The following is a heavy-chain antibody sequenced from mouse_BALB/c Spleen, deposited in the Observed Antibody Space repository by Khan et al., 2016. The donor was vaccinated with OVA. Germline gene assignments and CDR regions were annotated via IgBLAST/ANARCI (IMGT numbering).Heavy chain of an antibody. J-gene: IGHJ2*01. CDR2: ISTYSGST. D-gene: IGHD2-3*01. Sequence: VQLQESGPELVRPGVSVKISCKGSGYTFTDYAMYWVKQSHAKSLEWIGLISTYSGSTNYNQKFKGTVTMTVDKSSSAAYMELARLHSEDSAIYYCARPAYDGYYDYWGQGTALTVSS. CDR1: GYTFTDYA. CDR3: ARPAYDGYYDY. V-gene: IGHV1S137*01.